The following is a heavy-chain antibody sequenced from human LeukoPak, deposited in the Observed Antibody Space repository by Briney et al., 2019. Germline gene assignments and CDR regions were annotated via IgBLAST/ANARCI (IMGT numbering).Heavy chain of an antibody. CDR3: ARFKREWLRSEYYFDY. Sequence: PGGSLRLSCAASGFTFSDYYMRWIRQAPGKGLEWVSYISSSSSYTNYADSVKGRFTISRDNAKNSLYLQMNSLRAEDTAVYYCARFKREWLRSEYYFDYWGQGTLVTVSS. D-gene: IGHD5-12*01. CDR1: GFTFSDYY. V-gene: IGHV3-11*06. CDR2: ISSSSSYT. J-gene: IGHJ4*02.